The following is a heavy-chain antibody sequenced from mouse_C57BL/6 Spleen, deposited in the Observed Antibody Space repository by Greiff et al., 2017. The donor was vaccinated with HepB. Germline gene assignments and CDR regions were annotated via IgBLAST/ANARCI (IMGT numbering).Heavy chain of an antibody. CDR2: IYPGDGDT. CDR3: ARAGYYGSSYYAMDY. CDR1: GYAFSSSW. J-gene: IGHJ4*01. V-gene: IGHV1-82*01. D-gene: IGHD1-1*01. Sequence: VQPQQSGPELVKPGASVKISCKASGYAFSSSWMNWVKQRPGKGLEWIGRIYPGDGDTNYNGKFKGKATLTADKSSSTAYMQLSSLTSEDSAVYFCARAGYYGSSYYAMDYWGQGTSVTVSS.